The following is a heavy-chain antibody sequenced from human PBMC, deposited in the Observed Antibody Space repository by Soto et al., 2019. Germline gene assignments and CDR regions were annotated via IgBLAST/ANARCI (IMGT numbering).Heavy chain of an antibody. CDR3: ARDFPSRYYDFWSGYPFDY. CDR1: GYTFTSYG. V-gene: IGHV1-18*01. CDR2: ISAYNGNT. Sequence: ASVKVSCKASGYTFTSYGISWVRQAPGQGLEWMGWISAYNGNTNYAQKLQGRVTMTKDTSTSTAYMELRSLRSDDTAVYYCARDFPSRYYDFWSGYPFDYWGQGTLVTVSS. D-gene: IGHD3-3*01. J-gene: IGHJ4*02.